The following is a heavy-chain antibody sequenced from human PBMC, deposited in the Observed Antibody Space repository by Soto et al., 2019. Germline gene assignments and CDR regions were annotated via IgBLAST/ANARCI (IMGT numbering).Heavy chain of an antibody. CDR3: ARDRPPPDFWSGSVPYGMDV. Sequence: PSETLSLTCTVSGGSLRSGGYYWSRIRQHPGKGLEWIGYIYYSGSTYYNPSLKSRVTISVDTSKNQFSLKLSSVTAADTAVYYCARDRPPPDFWSGSVPYGMDVWGQGTTVTVSS. CDR2: IYYSGST. CDR1: GGSLRSGGYY. V-gene: IGHV4-31*03. D-gene: IGHD3-3*01. J-gene: IGHJ6*02.